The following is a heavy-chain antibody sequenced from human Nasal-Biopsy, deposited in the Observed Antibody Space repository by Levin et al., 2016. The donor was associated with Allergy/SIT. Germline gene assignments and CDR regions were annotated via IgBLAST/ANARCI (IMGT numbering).Heavy chain of an antibody. D-gene: IGHD2-21*02. CDR1: GYTFTNYA. J-gene: IGHJ5*02. V-gene: IGHV1-69*06. CDR2: IIPIFGAT. Sequence: SVKVSCKASGYTFTNYALHWVRQAPGQGLEWVGGIIPIFGATNYAQKFQGRVTISADTSTNTAYIELSSLRSDDTAVYYCAREGTVSCGGDCYPNWFDPWGQGTLVTVSS. CDR3: AREGTVSCGGDCYPNWFDP.